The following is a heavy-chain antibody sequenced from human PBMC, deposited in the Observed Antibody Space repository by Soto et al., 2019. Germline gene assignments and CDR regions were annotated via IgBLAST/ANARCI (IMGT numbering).Heavy chain of an antibody. V-gene: IGHV3-33*08. CDR3: VRERGPFDAFDI. CDR1: GGSTTSDY. J-gene: IGHJ3*02. Sequence: LSLTCTVSGGSTTSDYWSWVRQAPGKGLEWVAVVWSNGYNKYYADFVEGRFTISRDNSDNNLYLQMNSLRAEDTAVYYCVRERGPFDAFDIWGQGTMVTVSS. CDR2: VWSNGYNK.